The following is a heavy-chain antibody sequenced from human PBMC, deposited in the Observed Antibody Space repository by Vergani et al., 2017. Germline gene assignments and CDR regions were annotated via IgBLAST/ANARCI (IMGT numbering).Heavy chain of an antibody. V-gene: IGHV3-30*02. CDR3: ARRSRYSSSWYHYFDY. CDR1: GFTFRIYG. Sequence: QVQLVESGGGVVQPGGSLRLSCIASGFTFRIYGMHWVRQAPGKGLEWVAFIRYDGTKRFYGDSVKGRFTISRDNAKNSLYLQMNSLRAEDTAVYYCARRSRYSSSWYHYFDYWGQGTLVTVSS. CDR2: IRYDGTKR. J-gene: IGHJ4*02. D-gene: IGHD6-13*01.